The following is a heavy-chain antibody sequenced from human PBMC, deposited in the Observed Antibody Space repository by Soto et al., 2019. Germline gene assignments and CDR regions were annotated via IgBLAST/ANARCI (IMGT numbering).Heavy chain of an antibody. V-gene: IGHV5-51*01. J-gene: IGHJ3*02. CDR1: GYSFTSYW. Sequence: EVQLVQSGAEVKKPGESLKISCKGSGYSFTSYWIGWVRQMPGKGLEWMGIIYPGDYDTRYSPSFQGQVTISADKSISTAYLQWSSLKASDTAMYYCARIPWYSSGWYGDAFDIWGQGTMVTVSS. CDR2: IYPGDYDT. CDR3: ARIPWYSSGWYGDAFDI. D-gene: IGHD6-19*01.